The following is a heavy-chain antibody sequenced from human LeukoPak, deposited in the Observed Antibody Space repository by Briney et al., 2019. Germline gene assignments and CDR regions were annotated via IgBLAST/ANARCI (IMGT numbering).Heavy chain of an antibody. Sequence: PSETLSLTCTVSGGSISSYYWSWIRQPPGKGLEWIGYIYYSGSTNYNPSLKSRVTISVDTSKNQFSLKLSSVTAADTAVHYCARVVGGLFDPWGQGTLVTVSS. CDR2: IYYSGST. CDR1: GGSISSYY. D-gene: IGHD3-10*01. CDR3: ARVVGGLFDP. V-gene: IGHV4-59*01. J-gene: IGHJ5*02.